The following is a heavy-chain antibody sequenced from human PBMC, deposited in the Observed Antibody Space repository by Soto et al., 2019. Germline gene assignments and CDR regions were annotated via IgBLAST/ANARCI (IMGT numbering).Heavy chain of an antibody. J-gene: IGHJ4*02. V-gene: IGHV3-21*06. CDR3: ARESEDLTSNFDY. CDR2: ISSTTNYI. Sequence: PGGSLRLSCAAFGFTFTRYNMNWVRQAPGKGLEWVSSISSTTNYIYYGDSMKGRFTISRDNAKNSLYLEMNSLRAEDTAVYYCARESEDLTSNFDYWGQGTLVTVSS. CDR1: GFTFTRYN.